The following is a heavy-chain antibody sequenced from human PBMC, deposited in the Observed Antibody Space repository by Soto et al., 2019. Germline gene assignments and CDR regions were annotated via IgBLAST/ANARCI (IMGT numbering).Heavy chain of an antibody. CDR1: GGSISSVSHY. CDR3: ARDLFGRQIYFDF. Sequence: SETLSLTCSVSGGSISSVSHYWTWIRQYPGKGLEWIGNIYYSGSTYYNPSLESRATISIDTSKKQFSLKLNSLTAADTAVYYCARDLFGRQIYFDFWGQGTLLTDSS. V-gene: IGHV4-31*03. CDR2: IYYSGST. J-gene: IGHJ4*02. D-gene: IGHD3-9*01.